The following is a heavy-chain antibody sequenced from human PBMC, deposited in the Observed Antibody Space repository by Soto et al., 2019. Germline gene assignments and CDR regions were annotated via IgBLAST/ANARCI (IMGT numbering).Heavy chain of an antibody. V-gene: IGHV4-59*08. J-gene: IGHJ4*02. Sequence: QVQLQESGPGLVKPSETLSLTCSVSGGSIGSYYWSWIRQPPGKGLEWIGYIYYSGSTKYNPTLKSRVTISVDTSKNQFSLKLSSVTAADTAVYYCARGGWRQIDYWGQGTLVTVSS. CDR2: IYYSGST. CDR1: GGSIGSYY. D-gene: IGHD3-3*01. CDR3: ARGGWRQIDY.